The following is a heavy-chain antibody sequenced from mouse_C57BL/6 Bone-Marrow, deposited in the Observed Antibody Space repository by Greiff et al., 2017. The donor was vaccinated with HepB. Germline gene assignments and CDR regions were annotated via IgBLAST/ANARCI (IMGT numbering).Heavy chain of an antibody. Sequence: VQLQQSGPGLVQPSQSLSITCTVSGFSLTSYGVHWVRQPPGKGLEWLGVIWSGGSTDYNAAFISRLSISKDNSKSQVFFKMNSLQADDTAIYYCAKRGGYYYGSRGYAMDYWGQGTSVTVSS. CDR2: IWSGGST. CDR3: AKRGGYYYGSRGYAMDY. CDR1: GFSLTSYG. D-gene: IGHD1-1*01. V-gene: IGHV2-4*01. J-gene: IGHJ4*01.